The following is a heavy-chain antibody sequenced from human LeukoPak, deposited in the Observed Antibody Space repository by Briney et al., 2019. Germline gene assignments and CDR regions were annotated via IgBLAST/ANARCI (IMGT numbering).Heavy chain of an antibody. CDR1: GYSFTNYW. J-gene: IGHJ5*02. V-gene: IGHV5-51*01. Sequence: ESLKISCKGSGYSFTNYWIGWVRQMPGKGLEWMGIIYPGDSEIRYSPSFQGQVTISADKSINTAYLQWSSLKASDTAMYYCARQEYSDLWYWRYNWFDPWGQGTLVTVSS. CDR3: ARQEYSDLWYWRYNWFDP. CDR2: IYPGDSEI. D-gene: IGHD2-8*02.